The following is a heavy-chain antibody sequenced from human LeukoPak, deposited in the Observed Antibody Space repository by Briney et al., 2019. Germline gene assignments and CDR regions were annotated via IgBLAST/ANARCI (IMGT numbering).Heavy chain of an antibody. J-gene: IGHJ4*02. CDR1: GGSISSYY. Sequence: TSETLSLTCTVSGGSISSYYWSWIRQPPGKGLEWIGYFYYSVSTNYNPSLKSRLTISVDTSKNQFSLKLSSVTAADTAVYYCARAAMVRGVIIGLDYWGQGTLVTVTS. CDR2: FYYSVST. D-gene: IGHD3-10*01. V-gene: IGHV4-59*01. CDR3: ARAAMVRGVIIGLDY.